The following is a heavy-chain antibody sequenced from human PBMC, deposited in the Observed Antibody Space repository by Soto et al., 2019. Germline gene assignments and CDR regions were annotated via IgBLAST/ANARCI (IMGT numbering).Heavy chain of an antibody. J-gene: IGHJ6*02. Sequence: GASVKVSCKASGGTSSSYAISWVRQAPGQGLEWMGGIIPIFGTANYAQKFQGRVTITADKSTSTAYMELSSLRSEDTAVYYCARVRGGDYYYYGMDVWGQGTTVTVSS. V-gene: IGHV1-69*06. CDR3: ARVRGGDYYYYGMDV. CDR1: GGTSSSYA. CDR2: IIPIFGTA. D-gene: IGHD1-26*01.